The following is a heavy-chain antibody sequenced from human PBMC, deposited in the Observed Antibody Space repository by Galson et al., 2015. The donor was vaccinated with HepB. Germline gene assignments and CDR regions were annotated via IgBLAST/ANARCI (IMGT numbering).Heavy chain of an antibody. D-gene: IGHD3-22*01. CDR3: ARQGYYYDSSGYYPITVGFYGMDV. CDR2: IYYSGST. Sequence: LSLTCTVSGGSISSYYWSWIRQPPGKGLEWIGYIYYSGSTNYNPSLKSRVTISVDTSKNQFSLKLSSVTAADTAVYYCARQGYYYDSSGYYPITVGFYGMDVWGQGTTVTVSS. J-gene: IGHJ6*02. V-gene: IGHV4-59*01. CDR1: GGSISSYY.